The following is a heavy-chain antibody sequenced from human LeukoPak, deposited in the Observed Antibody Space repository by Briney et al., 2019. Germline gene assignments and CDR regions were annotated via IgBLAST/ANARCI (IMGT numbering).Heavy chain of an antibody. CDR1: GGTFSSYA. V-gene: IGHV1-69*05. J-gene: IGHJ5*02. Sequence: SVKVSCKASGGTFSSYAISWVRQAPGQGLEWMGGIIPIFGTANYAQKFQGRVTITTDESTSTAYMELSSLRSEDTAVYYCARAFCSSTSCYRRSQYNWFDPWGQGTLVTVSS. CDR2: IIPIFGTA. D-gene: IGHD2-2*01. CDR3: ARAFCSSTSCYRRSQYNWFDP.